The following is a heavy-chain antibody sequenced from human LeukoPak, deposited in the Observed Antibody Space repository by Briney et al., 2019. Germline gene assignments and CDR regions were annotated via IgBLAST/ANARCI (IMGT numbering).Heavy chain of an antibody. V-gene: IGHV4-59*08. D-gene: IGHD1-26*01. CDR1: GGSNY. CDR2: IHYSGSP. Sequence: SETLSLTCTVSGGSNYWSWIRQPPGKGLEWIAYIHYSGSPHYNPSLKSRVTISVDTSKNQFSLKLSSVTAADTAVYYCARPYSGSTNWYFDLWGRGTLVTVSS. J-gene: IGHJ2*01. CDR3: ARPYSGSTNWYFDL.